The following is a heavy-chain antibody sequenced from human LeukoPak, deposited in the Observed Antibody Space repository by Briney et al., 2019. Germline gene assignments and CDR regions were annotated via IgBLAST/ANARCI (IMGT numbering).Heavy chain of an antibody. Sequence: PSQTLSLTCTVSGGSISSGGYYWSWIRQHPGKGLEWIGYIYYSGSTYYNPSLKSRVTISVDTSKNQFSLKLSSVTAADTAVYYCARGPASVWFGELLSGYFDYWGQGTLVTVSS. D-gene: IGHD3-10*01. J-gene: IGHJ4*02. CDR2: IYYSGST. V-gene: IGHV4-31*03. CDR1: GGSISSGGYY. CDR3: ARGPASVWFGELLSGYFDY.